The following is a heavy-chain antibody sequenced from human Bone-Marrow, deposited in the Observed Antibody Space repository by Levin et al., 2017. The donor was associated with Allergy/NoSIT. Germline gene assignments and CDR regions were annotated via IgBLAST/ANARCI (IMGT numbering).Heavy chain of an antibody. CDR3: ARDSFRTASLLAYYYGLDV. D-gene: IGHD2-21*01. CDR1: GFTLSQYD. Sequence: SCVASGFTLSQYDMIWVRQSPGKGLEWLSTISNTGTTVSFADSVKGRFTVSRDNTKKSLFLEMNSLRADDTAIYYCARDSFRTASLLAYYYGLDVWGQGTTVSVSS. V-gene: IGHV3-48*03. J-gene: IGHJ6*02. CDR2: ISNTGTTV.